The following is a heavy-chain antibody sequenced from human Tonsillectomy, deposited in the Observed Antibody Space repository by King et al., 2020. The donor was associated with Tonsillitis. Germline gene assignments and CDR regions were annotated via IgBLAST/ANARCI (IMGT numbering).Heavy chain of an antibody. CDR2: ISRDNKYI. CDR1: GFIFSSFT. Sequence: VQLVESGGGPVKPGGSLRLSCAASGFIFSSFTMNWVRQAPGKGLEWVSSISRDNKYIYYAESVKGRFTISRDNAKNSLYLRMNSLRVEDTAVYYCARTPGYMIVRDSWGQGTLVTVSS. CDR3: ARTPGYMIVRDS. D-gene: IGHD3-16*01. V-gene: IGHV3-21*01. J-gene: IGHJ4*02.